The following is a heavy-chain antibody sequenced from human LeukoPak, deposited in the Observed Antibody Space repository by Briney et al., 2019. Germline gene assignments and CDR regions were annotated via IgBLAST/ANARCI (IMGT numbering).Heavy chain of an antibody. J-gene: IGHJ4*02. Sequence: GSSVTVSFKACGGTFINYASSWVRQAPGQGREWMGRIIPILGIANYAQKFQGRVTITAEKSTSTAYMELSSLRSEDTAVYYCESGSSSGDYWGQGTLVTASS. D-gene: IGHD6-13*01. V-gene: IGHV1-69*04. CDR3: ESGSSSGDY. CDR1: GGTFINYA. CDR2: IIPILGIA.